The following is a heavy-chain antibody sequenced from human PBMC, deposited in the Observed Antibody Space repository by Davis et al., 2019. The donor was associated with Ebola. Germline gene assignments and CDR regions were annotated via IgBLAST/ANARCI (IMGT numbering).Heavy chain of an antibody. J-gene: IGHJ4*02. V-gene: IGHV3-30-3*01. CDR1: EFSFTTYV. CDR2: ISYDGDNS. CDR3: ARELEGIST. D-gene: IGHD2-15*01. Sequence: GGSLRLSCAVSEFSFTTYVMHWVRQAPGKGLEWVAVISYDGDNSYYADSVKGRFTISRDNSKNTLYLQMNSLRAEDTAVYYCARELEGISTWGQGTLVTVSS.